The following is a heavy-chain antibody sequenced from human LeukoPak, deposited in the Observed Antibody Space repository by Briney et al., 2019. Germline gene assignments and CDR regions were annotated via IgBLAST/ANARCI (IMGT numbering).Heavy chain of an antibody. V-gene: IGHV3-48*03. Sequence: PGGSLRLSCAASGFTFSSYEMNWVRQAPGKGLEWVSYISSSGSTIYYADSVKGRFTISRDNAKNSLYLQMNSLRAEDTAVYYCARSGSGSYYIFGRRKNYFGYWGQGTLVTVSS. CDR1: GFTFSSYE. CDR2: ISSSGSTI. J-gene: IGHJ4*02. D-gene: IGHD3-10*01. CDR3: ARSGSGSYYIFGRRKNYFGY.